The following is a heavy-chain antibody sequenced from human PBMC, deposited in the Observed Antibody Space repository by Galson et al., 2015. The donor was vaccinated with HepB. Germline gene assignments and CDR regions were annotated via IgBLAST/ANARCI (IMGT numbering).Heavy chain of an antibody. CDR1: GFTFSSYG. Sequence: SLRLSCAASGFTFSSYGMHWVRQAPGKGLEWVAVISYDGSNKYYADSVKGRFTISRDNSKNTLYLQMNSLRAEDTAVYYCAKRDCSSTSCHWPIDIWGQGTMVTVSS. V-gene: IGHV3-30*18. D-gene: IGHD2-2*01. CDR3: AKRDCSSTSCHWPIDI. J-gene: IGHJ3*02. CDR2: ISYDGSNK.